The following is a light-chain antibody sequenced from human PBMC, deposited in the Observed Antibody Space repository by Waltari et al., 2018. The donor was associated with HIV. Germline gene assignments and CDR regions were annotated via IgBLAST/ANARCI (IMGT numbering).Light chain of an antibody. Sequence: QSALTQPASVSGSPGPSITLSCTGTSSDVGSYNLVSWYQPHPGKAPKLMIYEVSKRPSGVSNRFSGSKSGNTASLTISGLQAEDEADYYCCSYAGSSTPVFGGGTKLTVL. V-gene: IGLV2-23*02. CDR1: SSDVGSYNL. J-gene: IGLJ2*01. CDR3: CSYAGSSTPV. CDR2: EVS.